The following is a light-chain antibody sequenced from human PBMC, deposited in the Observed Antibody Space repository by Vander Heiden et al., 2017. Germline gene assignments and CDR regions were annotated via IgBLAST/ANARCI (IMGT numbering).Light chain of an antibody. CDR2: GAS. CDR1: QSVSSN. CDR3: QQDNNWAHT. Sequence: EIVMTQPPATLSVSPGERATLSCRDSQSVSSNLAWYQQKPGQAPRLLIYGASTRATGIPARFSGSGSGTEFTLTISSLQSEDFAVYYCQQDNNWAHTFGQGTKVEIK. V-gene: IGKV3-15*01. J-gene: IGKJ1*01.